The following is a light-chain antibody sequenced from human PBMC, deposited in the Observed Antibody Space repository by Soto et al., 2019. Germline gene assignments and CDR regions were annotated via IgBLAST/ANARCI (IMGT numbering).Light chain of an antibody. Sequence: EIVLTQSPGTLSFSPGERATLTCRASQSVSSSYLAWFQQKPGQAPRLLIYGASSRATGIPDRFSGSGSGTDFTLTISRLETEDYAVYYCQQYGNAPFTFGPATKVDIK. J-gene: IGKJ3*01. CDR3: QQYGNAPFT. CDR2: GAS. CDR1: QSVSSSY. V-gene: IGKV3-20*01.